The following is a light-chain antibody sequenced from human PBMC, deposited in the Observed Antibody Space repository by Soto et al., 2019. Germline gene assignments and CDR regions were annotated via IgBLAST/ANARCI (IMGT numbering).Light chain of an antibody. J-gene: IGLJ2*01. CDR1: SSDVGRYNY. CDR2: DVN. CDR3: SSYTSSSTRVV. V-gene: IGLV2-14*01. Sequence: QSALTQPASVSGSLGQSITISCTGTSSDVGRYNYVSWYQQHPGKAPKLMIYDVNNRPSGVSNRFSGSKSGNTASLTISGLQAEDEADYYCSSYTSSSTRVVFGGGTNLTVL.